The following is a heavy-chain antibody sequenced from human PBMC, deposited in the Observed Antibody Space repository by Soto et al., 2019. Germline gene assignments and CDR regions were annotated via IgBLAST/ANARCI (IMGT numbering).Heavy chain of an antibody. CDR3: ARSPYCSSTSCYFGLPNPFDY. Sequence: QVQLQESGPGLVKPSQTLSLTCTVSGGSISSGDYYWSWIRQPPGKGLEWIGYIYYSGSTYYNPSLKSRVAISVDTSKNQFSLKLSSVTPADTAVYYCARSPYCSSTSCYFGLPNPFDYWGQGTLVTVSS. CDR1: GGSISSGDYY. J-gene: IGHJ4*02. CDR2: IYYSGST. V-gene: IGHV4-30-4*01. D-gene: IGHD2-2*01.